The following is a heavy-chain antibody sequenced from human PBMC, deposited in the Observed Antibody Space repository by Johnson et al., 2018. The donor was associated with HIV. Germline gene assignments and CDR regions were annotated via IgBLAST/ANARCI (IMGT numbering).Heavy chain of an antibody. CDR2: ISDDGSNK. Sequence: QMLLVESGGGVVQPGRSLRLSCAASGFTLRTYAMHWVRQAPGKGLEWVAVISDDGSNKYYADSVKGRFTISRDNSKNTLYLQMNSLKTEDTAVYYCAKVDRRGGAFDIWGQGTMVTVSS. CDR1: GFTLRTYA. J-gene: IGHJ3*02. D-gene: IGHD3-10*01. V-gene: IGHV3-30*04. CDR3: AKVDRRGGAFDI.